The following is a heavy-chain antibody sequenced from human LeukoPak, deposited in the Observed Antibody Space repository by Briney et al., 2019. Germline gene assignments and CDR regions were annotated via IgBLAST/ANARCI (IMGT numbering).Heavy chain of an antibody. J-gene: IGHJ6*03. CDR2: IIISSSYI. CDR3: AREVGSNYDYYYYYMDV. V-gene: IGHV3-21*01. CDR1: GFTFGSYG. Sequence: GGPWGLSCAASGFTFGSYGLNWFGRAPGKGREGFSSIIISSSYIYYADSVKGRFTISRDNAKNSLYLQMNSLRAEDTAVYYCAREVGSNYDYYYYYMDVWGKGTTVTVSS. D-gene: IGHD4-11*01.